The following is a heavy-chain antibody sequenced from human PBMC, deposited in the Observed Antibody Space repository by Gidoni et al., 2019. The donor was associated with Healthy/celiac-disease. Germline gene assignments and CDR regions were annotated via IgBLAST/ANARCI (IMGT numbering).Heavy chain of an antibody. V-gene: IGHV3-74*01. Sequence: EVQLVESGGGLVQPGGSLRLSCAASGCTFSSHWMHWVRQAPGKGLVWVSRINSDGRRTSYADSVKGRFTISRDNAKNTLYLQMNSLRAEDTAVCYCARGEYSSGWYVDYYYGMDVWGQGTTVTVSS. J-gene: IGHJ6*02. CDR1: GCTFSSHW. CDR3: ARGEYSSGWYVDYYYGMDV. CDR2: INSDGRRT. D-gene: IGHD6-19*01.